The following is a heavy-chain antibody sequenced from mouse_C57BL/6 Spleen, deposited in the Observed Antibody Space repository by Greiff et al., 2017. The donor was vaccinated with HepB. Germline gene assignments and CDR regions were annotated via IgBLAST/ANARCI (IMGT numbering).Heavy chain of an antibody. CDR1: GYTFTSYG. Sequence: VKLMESGAELARPGASVKLSCKASGYTFTSYGISWVKQRTGQGLEWIGEIYPRSGNTYYNEKFKGKATLTADKSSSTAYMELRSLTSEDSAVYFCARRDDYDEGDYFDYWGQGTTLTVSS. J-gene: IGHJ2*01. CDR2: IYPRSGNT. D-gene: IGHD2-4*01. V-gene: IGHV1-81*01. CDR3: ARRDDYDEGDYFDY.